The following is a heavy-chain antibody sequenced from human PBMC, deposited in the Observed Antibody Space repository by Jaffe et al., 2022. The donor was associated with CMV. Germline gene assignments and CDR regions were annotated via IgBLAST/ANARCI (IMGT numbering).Heavy chain of an antibody. D-gene: IGHD5-18*01. J-gene: IGHJ4*02. CDR1: GTTVSTSY. Sequence: EVRLVETGGGLIQPGGSLRLSCAASGTTVSTSYMSWVRQAPGKGLEWVSVLYSGGSTYYADSVKGRFTISRDNSKNTLYLQMNSLRAEDTAIYYCAKDGDTALGPFGYWGLGTLVTVSS. CDR3: AKDGDTALGPFGY. V-gene: IGHV3-53*02. CDR2: LYSGGST.